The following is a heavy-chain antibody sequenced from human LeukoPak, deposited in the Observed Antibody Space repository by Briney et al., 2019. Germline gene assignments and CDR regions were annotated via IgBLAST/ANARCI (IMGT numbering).Heavy chain of an antibody. CDR1: GGSISSYY. V-gene: IGHV4-59*01. J-gene: IGHJ5*02. CDR3: ANLRTDNWFDP. CDR2: IYYSGST. Sequence: PSETLSLTCTVSGGSISSYYWSWIRQPPGKGLEWIGNIYYSGSTNYNPSLKSRVTISVDTSKNQCSRKLSSVTAADTAVYYCANLRTDNWFDPWGQGTLVTVSS.